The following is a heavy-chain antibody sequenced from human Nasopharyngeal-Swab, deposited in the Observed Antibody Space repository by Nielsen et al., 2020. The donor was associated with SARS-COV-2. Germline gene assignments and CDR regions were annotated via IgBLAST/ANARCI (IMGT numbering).Heavy chain of an antibody. CDR3: ARVAAAGTLYYYYYMDV. J-gene: IGHJ6*03. D-gene: IGHD6-13*01. CDR2: INSDGSST. CDR1: GFTFSSYW. V-gene: IGHV3-74*01. Sequence: GESLKISCAASGFTFSSYWMHWVRQAPGKGPVWVSRINSDGSSTSYADSVKGRFTISRDNAKNTLYLQMNSLRAEDTAVYYCARVAAAGTLYYYYYMDVWGKGTTVIVSS.